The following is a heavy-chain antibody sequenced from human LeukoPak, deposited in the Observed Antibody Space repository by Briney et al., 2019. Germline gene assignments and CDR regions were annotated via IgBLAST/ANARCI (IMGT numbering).Heavy chain of an antibody. CDR1: GFTFRSYA. V-gene: IGHV3-23*01. Sequence: PGGSLRLSCAASGFTFRSYAMSWVRQAPGKGLEWVSAISGSGGGTCYADSVKGRFTISRDNSKNTLYLQMNSLRAEDTAVYYCAKATPLNYYGSGSYYDYWGQGTLVTVSS. D-gene: IGHD3-10*01. CDR2: ISGSGGGT. J-gene: IGHJ4*02. CDR3: AKATPLNYYGSGSYYDY.